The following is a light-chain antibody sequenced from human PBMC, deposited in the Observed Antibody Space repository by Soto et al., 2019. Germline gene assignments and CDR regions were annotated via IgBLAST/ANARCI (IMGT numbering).Light chain of an antibody. V-gene: IGKV3-11*01. CDR3: QQRSSWPRT. CDR2: DAS. Sequence: EIVLTQSPATLSLSPGERAILSCRASQSVSSYLAWYQQKPGQTPRILIYDASNRATGIPARFSGSGSGTDFTLTISSLEPEDFAGYYCQQRSSWPRTFGQGNKLEIK. CDR1: QSVSSY. J-gene: IGKJ2*01.